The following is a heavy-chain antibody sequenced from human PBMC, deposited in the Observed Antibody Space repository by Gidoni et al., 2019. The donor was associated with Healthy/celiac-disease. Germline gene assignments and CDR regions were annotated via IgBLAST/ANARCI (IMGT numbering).Heavy chain of an antibody. CDR1: GFTLSSYA. CDR2: ISGSGGST. J-gene: IGHJ4*02. Sequence: EVQLVESGGGLVHPGGSMRHSCAASGFTLSSYAMSWVRQAPGKGLEWVSAISGSGGSTYYADSVKGRFTISRDNSKNTLYLQMNSLRAEDTAVYYCAKGDTMIVVVMSRDWGQGTLVTVSS. V-gene: IGHV3-23*04. CDR3: AKGDTMIVVVMSRD. D-gene: IGHD3-22*01.